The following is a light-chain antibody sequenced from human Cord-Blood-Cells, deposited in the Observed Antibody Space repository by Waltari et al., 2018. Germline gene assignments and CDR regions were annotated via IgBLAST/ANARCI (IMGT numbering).Light chain of an antibody. CDR3: SSYTSSSTWV. CDR1: SSDVGGYNY. CDR2: EFS. V-gene: IGLV2-14*01. Sequence: QSALTQPASVSGSPGQSITISCTGTSSDVGGYNYVSGYQQHPGKAPKLMIYEFSKRPSGVSNRLSGSKSGNTASLTISGLQAEDEADYYCSSYTSSSTWVFGGGTKLTVL. J-gene: IGLJ3*02.